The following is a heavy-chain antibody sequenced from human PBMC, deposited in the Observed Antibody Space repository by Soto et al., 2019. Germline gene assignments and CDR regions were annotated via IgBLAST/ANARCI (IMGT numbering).Heavy chain of an antibody. D-gene: IGHD3-22*01. CDR1: GFTFTTSA. J-gene: IGHJ4*02. V-gene: IGHV1-58*02. CDR3: AADLAAYDSSGYYYKPADY. CDR2: IVVGSGNT. Sequence: QMQLVQSGPEVKKPGTSVKVSCKASGFTFTTSAMQWVRQARGQRLEWIGWIVVGSGNTNYAQKFQERVTITRDMSTSTAYMERGSLRSEDTAVYYCAADLAAYDSSGYYYKPADYWGQGTLVTVSS.